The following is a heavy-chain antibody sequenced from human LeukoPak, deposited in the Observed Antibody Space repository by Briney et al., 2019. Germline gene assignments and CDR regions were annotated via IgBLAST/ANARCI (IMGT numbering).Heavy chain of an antibody. D-gene: IGHD5/OR15-5a*01. CDR3: ARSVSWPAPVDAFDI. CDR1: GYTFSSYY. Sequence: ASVKVSCKASGYTFSSYYMHWVRPAPGQGLEWMGIINPSGGSTSYAQKFQGRVTITRDMSTSTVYMELSSLRSEDTAVYYCARSVSWPAPVDAFDIWGQGAMVTVSS. J-gene: IGHJ3*02. CDR2: INPSGGST. V-gene: IGHV1-46*01.